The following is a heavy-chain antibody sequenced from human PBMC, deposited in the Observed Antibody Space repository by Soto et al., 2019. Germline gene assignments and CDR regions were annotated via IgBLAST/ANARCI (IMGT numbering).Heavy chain of an antibody. D-gene: IGHD3-10*01. CDR3: ARDPRMVRGLFNLDY. J-gene: IGHJ4*02. Sequence: ASVKVSCKASGYSFNTYGISWVRQAPGQGLEWMGWISAHNGNTNYTQKFQSRFTMTTDTSTNTAYMELRSLRPDDTAVYYCARDPRMVRGLFNLDYWGQGTLVTVSS. CDR1: GYSFNTYG. CDR2: ISAHNGNT. V-gene: IGHV1-18*01.